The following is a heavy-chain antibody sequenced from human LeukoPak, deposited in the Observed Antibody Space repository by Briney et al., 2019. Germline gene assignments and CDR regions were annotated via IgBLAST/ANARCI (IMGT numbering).Heavy chain of an antibody. CDR1: GFTFSSHA. CDR3: ATRSGMDV. Sequence: GGSLRLSCAASGFTFSSHAMHWVRQAPGKGLEWVAVISYDGSNKYYADSVEGRSTISRDNSKNTLYLQMNSLRAEDTAVYYCATRSGMDVWGQGTTVTVSS. J-gene: IGHJ6*02. V-gene: IGHV3-30*04. CDR2: ISYDGSNK.